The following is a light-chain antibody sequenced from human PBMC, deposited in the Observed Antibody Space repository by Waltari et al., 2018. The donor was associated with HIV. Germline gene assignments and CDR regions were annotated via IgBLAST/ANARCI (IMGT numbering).Light chain of an antibody. CDR2: AAS. CDR3: QHYGTSTGYT. CDR1: ESVSSSY. Sequence: EIVLTQSPGTLSLSPGARATLSCRASESVSSSYLAWYQQKPGQAPRLLIYAASSRATVIPDRFSGSGSGTDFTLTISRLEPEDFAVYYCQHYGTSTGYTFGQGTKLEIK. J-gene: IGKJ2*01. V-gene: IGKV3-20*01.